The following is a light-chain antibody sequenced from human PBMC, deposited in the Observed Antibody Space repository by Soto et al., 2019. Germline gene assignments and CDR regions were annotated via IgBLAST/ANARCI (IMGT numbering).Light chain of an antibody. CDR1: SSNIGNNY. J-gene: IGLJ3*02. Sequence: QSVLTQPPSVSAAPGQKVTISCSGSSSNIGNNYVSWYQQLPGTAPKLLIYANNKRPSGIPDRFSGSKSGTSATLGITGLQTGDEADYYCGTWDSSLSVWVFGGGTKLTVL. CDR2: ANN. V-gene: IGLV1-51*02. CDR3: GTWDSSLSVWV.